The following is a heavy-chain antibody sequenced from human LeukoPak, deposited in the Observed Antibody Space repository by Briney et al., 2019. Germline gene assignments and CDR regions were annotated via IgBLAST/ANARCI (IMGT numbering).Heavy chain of an antibody. V-gene: IGHV3-21*04. J-gene: IGHJ4*02. Sequence: PGGSLRLSCAASGFTFSSYGFYWVRQAPGKGLEWVSSISSSSKYIYYADSVKGRFTISRDYANNSLFLQMNSLRAEDTAMYYCAKLNSGSIYFDYWGQGTLVTVSS. CDR3: AKLNSGSIYFDY. D-gene: IGHD1-26*01. CDR1: GFTFSSYG. CDR2: ISSSSKYI.